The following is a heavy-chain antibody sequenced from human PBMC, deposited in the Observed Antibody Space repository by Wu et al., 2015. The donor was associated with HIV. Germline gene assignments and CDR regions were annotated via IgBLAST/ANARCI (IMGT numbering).Heavy chain of an antibody. CDR1: GYNFINYD. D-gene: IGHD6-13*01. CDR3: ARDRTLMYSSSWPY. CDR2: MNPNSGNT. Sequence: QVQLVQSGAEVKKPGASVKVSCKSSGYNFINYDINWVRQATGQGLEWMGWMNPNSGNTGYAQKFQGRVTMTRNTSISTAYMELSSLRSEDTAMYYCARDRTLMYSSSWPYWGQGTLVTVSS. V-gene: IGHV1-8*01. J-gene: IGHJ4*02.